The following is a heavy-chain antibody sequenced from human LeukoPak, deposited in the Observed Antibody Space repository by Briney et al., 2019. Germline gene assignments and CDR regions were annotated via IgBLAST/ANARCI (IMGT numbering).Heavy chain of an antibody. V-gene: IGHV3-74*01. J-gene: IGHJ5*02. CDR2: INSDGSST. D-gene: IGHD6-13*01. CDR3: ARGVWSSWYSRSSYNWFDP. Sequence: GGSLRLSCAASGFTFSSYWMHWVRQAPGKGLVWVSRINSDGSSTSYADSVKGRFTISRDNAKNTLCLQMNSLRAEDTAVYYCARGVWSSWYSRSSYNWFDPWGQGTLVTVSS. CDR1: GFTFSSYW.